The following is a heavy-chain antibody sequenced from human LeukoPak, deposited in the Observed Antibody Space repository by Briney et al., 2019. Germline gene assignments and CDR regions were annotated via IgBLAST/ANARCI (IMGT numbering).Heavy chain of an antibody. D-gene: IGHD4-17*01. CDR3: AKTIRTYGDYHTLDY. V-gene: IGHV3-30*04. J-gene: IGHJ4*02. CDR1: GFIFSNYA. CDR2: ISYDGNNK. Sequence: GGSLRLSCAASGFIFSNYAMHWVRQAPGKGLEWVAAISYDGNNKYDVDSVKGRFTISRDNSKNTLYLQMNSLRPEDSATYYRAKTIRTYGDYHTLDYWGQGTLVTVSS.